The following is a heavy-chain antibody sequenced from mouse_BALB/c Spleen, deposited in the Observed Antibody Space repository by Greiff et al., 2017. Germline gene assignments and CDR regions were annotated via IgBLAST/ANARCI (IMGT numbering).Heavy chain of an antibody. CDR3: AREYGNLGY. CDR1: GFSFTSYG. D-gene: IGHD1-2*01. J-gene: IGHJ2*01. V-gene: IGHV2-6-7*01. Sequence: QVQLQQSGPGLVQPSQGLSITCTVSGFSFTSYGVNWVRQPPGKGLEWLGMIWGDGSTDYNSALKSRLSISKDNSKSQVFLKMNSLQTADTARYYCAREYGNLGYWGQGTTLTVSS. CDR2: IWGDGST.